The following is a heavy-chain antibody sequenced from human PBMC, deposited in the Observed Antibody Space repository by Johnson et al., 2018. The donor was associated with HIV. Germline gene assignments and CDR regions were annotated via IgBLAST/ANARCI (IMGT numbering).Heavy chain of an antibody. V-gene: IGHV3-30*04. CDR3: ARGLGEGLVIPGPDGYDI. CDR2: ISYDAKHK. J-gene: IGHJ3*02. Sequence: HVQLVESGGGVVQPGRSLRLSCVASGFPFSTYAIHWVRQAPGKGLEWVAVISYDAKHKYYADSLKGRFTVSRDNSKNTLYLQMNSLTADDTAVYYCARGLGEGLVIPGPDGYDIWGQGTMVTVSS. D-gene: IGHD6-19*01. CDR1: GFPFSTYA.